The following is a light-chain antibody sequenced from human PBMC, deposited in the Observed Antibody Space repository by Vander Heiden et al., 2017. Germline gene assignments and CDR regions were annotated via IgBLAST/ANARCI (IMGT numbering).Light chain of an antibody. J-gene: IGLJ2*01. CDR1: NSTSGADDH. V-gene: IGLV1-40*01. CDR3: QSYDGSLSAGV. CDR2: CNI. Sequence: QSVLTQPPSVAGVPGRGVTISCSGSNSTSGADDHVHWYQPLPVTASKPLIYCNIPRPSGDPARFSGSKSTTSASLAITGLQAEDEDDYYCQSYDGSLSAGVFGGGTKLTVL.